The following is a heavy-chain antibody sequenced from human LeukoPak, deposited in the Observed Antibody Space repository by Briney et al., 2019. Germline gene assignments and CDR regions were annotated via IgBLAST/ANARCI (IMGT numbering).Heavy chain of an antibody. CDR2: IKEDGSEK. V-gene: IGHV3-7*01. D-gene: IGHD4-17*01. Sequence: PGGSLRLSCAASRFTFSDYYMTWVRQAPGRGLEWVANIKEDGSEKNYVDSVKGRFTISRDNAKNSVYLLLNSLTPEDTAVYYCARDLRAGGTWSYGVYFDLWGRGTLATVSS. CDR3: ARDLRAGGTWSYGVYFDL. J-gene: IGHJ2*01. CDR1: RFTFSDYY.